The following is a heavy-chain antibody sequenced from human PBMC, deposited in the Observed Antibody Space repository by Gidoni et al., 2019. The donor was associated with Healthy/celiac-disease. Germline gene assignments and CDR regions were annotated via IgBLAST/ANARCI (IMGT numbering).Heavy chain of an antibody. Sequence: EVQLAESGGGLVQPLASLRHASAASGFTFTSSSITVSPPPPGKGRVWVSEIGSSSSTIEYADTVKGRLNNSRDNDKNSMNLKMNSLRAEDTAVYYCARVDLNYDFWRGYYAPLETYYYGMDVWGQGTTVTVSS. D-gene: IGHD3-3*01. CDR3: ARVDLNYDFWRGYYAPLETYYYGMDV. CDR2: IGSSSSTI. J-gene: IGHJ6*02. V-gene: IGHV3-48*01. CDR1: GFTFTSSS.